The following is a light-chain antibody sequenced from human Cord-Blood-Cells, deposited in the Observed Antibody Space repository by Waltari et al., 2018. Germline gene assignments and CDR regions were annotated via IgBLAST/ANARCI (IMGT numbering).Light chain of an antibody. CDR2: SNN. CDR1: GSNIGSNT. J-gene: IGLJ2*01. Sequence: QSVLTQPPSASGTPGQRVTISCSGSGSNIGSNTVNWYQQLPGTAPKLLIYSNNKRPSGVPARCSGSKSGSSASLAISGVQSEDEADYYCAAWDDSLNGVVFGGGTKLSVL. V-gene: IGLV1-44*01. CDR3: AAWDDSLNGVV.